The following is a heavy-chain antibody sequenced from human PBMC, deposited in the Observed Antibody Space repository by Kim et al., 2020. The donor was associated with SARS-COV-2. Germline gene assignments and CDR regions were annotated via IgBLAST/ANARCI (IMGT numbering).Heavy chain of an antibody. Sequence: GGSLRLSCAASGFTFSSYTMHWVRQAPGKGLEWVAVITYDGSKKYYADSVKGRFTISRDNSKNTLYLQMNSLRAEDSAVFYCARAIGYSLYDILTGYDYWGQGTLVTVSS. CDR3: ARAIGYSLYDILTGYDY. V-gene: IGHV3-30*04. CDR2: ITYDGSKK. D-gene: IGHD3-9*01. CDR1: GFTFSSYT. J-gene: IGHJ4*02.